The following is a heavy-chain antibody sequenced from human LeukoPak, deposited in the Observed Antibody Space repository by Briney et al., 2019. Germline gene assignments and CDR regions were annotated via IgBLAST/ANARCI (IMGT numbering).Heavy chain of an antibody. D-gene: IGHD6-13*01. Sequence: GGSLRLSCAASGFTFSSHAMSWVRQAPGKGLEWVSSVSGSGGSTYHADSVKGRFTISRDHSKNTLYLQMNSLRADDTAIYYCAKTVGYSSSWGDYFDYWGQGTLVTVSS. CDR3: AKTVGYSSSWGDYFDY. V-gene: IGHV3-23*01. CDR1: GFTFSSHA. J-gene: IGHJ4*02. CDR2: VSGSGGST.